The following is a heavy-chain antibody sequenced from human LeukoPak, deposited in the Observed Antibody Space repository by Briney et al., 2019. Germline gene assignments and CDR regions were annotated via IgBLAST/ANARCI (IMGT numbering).Heavy chain of an antibody. CDR1: GGSISSYY. CDR3: ARHGDGYCSGGRCYPRGDYFDY. Sequence: PSETLSLTCTVSGGSISSYYWSWIRQPPGKGLEWIGYIYYSGSTNYNPSLKSRVTMSVDTSKNQFSLKLSSVTAPDTAVYYCARHGDGYCSGGRCYPRGDYFDYWGQGTLVTVSS. J-gene: IGHJ4*02. V-gene: IGHV4-59*01. CDR2: IYYSGST. D-gene: IGHD2-15*01.